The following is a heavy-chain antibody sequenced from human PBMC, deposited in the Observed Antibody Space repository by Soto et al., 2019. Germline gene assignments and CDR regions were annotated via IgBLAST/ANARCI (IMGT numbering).Heavy chain of an antibody. D-gene: IGHD2-2*01. Sequence: QLQLQESGPGLVKPSETLSLTCTVSGGSISSSSYYWGWIRQPPGKGLEWIGSIYYSGSTYYNPSLKSRVTISVDTSKNQCSLKLSSVTAADTAVYYCARHRGRGVVVVPAAPFDYWGQGTLVTVSS. CDR1: GGSISSSSYY. V-gene: IGHV4-39*01. CDR2: IYYSGST. CDR3: ARHRGRGVVVVPAAPFDY. J-gene: IGHJ4*02.